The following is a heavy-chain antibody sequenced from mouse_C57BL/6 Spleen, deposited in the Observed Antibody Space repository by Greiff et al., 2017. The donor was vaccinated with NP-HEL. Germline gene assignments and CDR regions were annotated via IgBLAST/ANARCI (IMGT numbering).Heavy chain of an antibody. Sequence: EVKLVESGGDLVKPGGSLKLSCAASGFTFSSYGMSWVRQTPDKRLEWVATISSGGSYTYYPDSVKGRFTISRDNAKNTLYLQMSSLKSEDTAMYYCARDYPMDYWGQGTSVTVSS. V-gene: IGHV5-6*01. CDR1: GFTFSSYG. CDR3: ARDYPMDY. J-gene: IGHJ4*01. CDR2: ISSGGSYT.